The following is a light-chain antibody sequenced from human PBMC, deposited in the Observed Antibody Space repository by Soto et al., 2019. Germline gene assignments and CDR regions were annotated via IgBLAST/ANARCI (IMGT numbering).Light chain of an antibody. V-gene: IGLV2-14*01. J-gene: IGLJ1*01. CDR1: SSDVGDYNY. CDR3: SSYPSSSTL. CDR2: DVS. Sequence: QSVLTQPASVSGSPGQSITISCTGTSSDVGDYNYVSWYQQHPGKAPKLMLYDVSNRPSGISNRFSGTKSGNTASLTISGLQAEDAAAYYCSSYPSSSTLFGTGTKLTVL.